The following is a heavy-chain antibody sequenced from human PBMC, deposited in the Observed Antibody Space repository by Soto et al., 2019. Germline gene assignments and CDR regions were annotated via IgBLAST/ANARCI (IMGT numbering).Heavy chain of an antibody. V-gene: IGHV3-30-3*01. D-gene: IGHD1-1*01. CDR3: ARGHAVEREPRFDY. J-gene: IGHJ4*02. CDR1: GFTFSSYA. Sequence: GGSLRLSCAASGFTFSSYAMHWVRQAPGKGLEWVAVISYDGSNKYYADSVKGRFTISRDNSKNTLYLQMNSLRAEDTAVYYCARGHAVEREPRFDYWGQGTLVTVSS. CDR2: ISYDGSNK.